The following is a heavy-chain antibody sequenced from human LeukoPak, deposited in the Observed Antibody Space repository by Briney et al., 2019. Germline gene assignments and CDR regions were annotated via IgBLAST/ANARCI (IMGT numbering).Heavy chain of an antibody. CDR2: FDPEDGET. CDR1: GYILTELS. J-gene: IGHJ4*02. CDR3: ARDTRGRHTYYYGSGLDY. V-gene: IGHV1-24*01. Sequence: GASVKVSCKVSGYILTELSMHWVRQAPGKGLEWMGGFDPEDGETIYAQKFQGRVTMTRDTSTSTVYMELSSLRSEDTAVYYCARDTRGRHTYYYGSGLDYWGQGTLVTVSS. D-gene: IGHD3-10*01.